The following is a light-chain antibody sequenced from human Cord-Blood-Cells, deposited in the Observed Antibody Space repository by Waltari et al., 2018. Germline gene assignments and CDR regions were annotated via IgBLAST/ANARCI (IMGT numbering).Light chain of an antibody. CDR3: QQYNSYPLT. J-gene: IGKJ4*01. CDR1: QSISSW. Sequence: DIQMTQSPSTLSASVGDRVTITCRASQSISSWLAWYQQKPGKAPKLLIYDASSLESGVPSRFSGSGYGTEFTLPISSLQPDDFATYYCQQYNSYPLTFGGGTKVEIK. CDR2: DAS. V-gene: IGKV1-5*01.